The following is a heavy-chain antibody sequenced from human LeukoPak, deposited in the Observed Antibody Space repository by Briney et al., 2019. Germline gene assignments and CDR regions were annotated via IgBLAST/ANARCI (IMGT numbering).Heavy chain of an antibody. V-gene: IGHV4-34*01. Sequence: SETLSLTCAVYGGSFSGYYWSWIRQPPGKGLEWIGEINHSGSTNYNPSLKSRVTISVDTSKNQFSLKLSSVTAADTAVYYCAREPRWSGWFDPWGQGTLVTVSS. CDR3: AREPRWSGWFDP. D-gene: IGHD2-15*01. J-gene: IGHJ5*02. CDR2: INHSGST. CDR1: GGSFSGYY.